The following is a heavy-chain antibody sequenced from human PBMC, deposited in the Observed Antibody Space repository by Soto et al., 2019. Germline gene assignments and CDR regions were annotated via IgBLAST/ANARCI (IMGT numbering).Heavy chain of an antibody. CDR1: GFTFSSYA. D-gene: IGHD2-15*01. CDR2: ISGSGGST. J-gene: IGHJ4*02. Sequence: EVQLLESGGGLVQPGGSLRLSCAASGFTFSSYAMSWVRQAPGKGLEWVSAISGSGGSTYYADSVKGRFTISRDNSKNTLYLQMNSLRAEDTSVYYCAKDSVVVVAATDYWGQGTLVTVSS. V-gene: IGHV3-23*01. CDR3: AKDSVVVVAATDY.